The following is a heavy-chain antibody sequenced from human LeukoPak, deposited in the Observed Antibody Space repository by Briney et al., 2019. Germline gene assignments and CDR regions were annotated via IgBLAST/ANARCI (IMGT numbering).Heavy chain of an antibody. CDR3: ARVRYYGSGSYSGYFQH. CDR1: GGAFSSYA. V-gene: IGHV1-69*13. CDR2: IIPIFGTA. D-gene: IGHD3-10*01. Sequence: SVKVSCKASGGAFSSYAISWVRQAPGQGLEWMGGIIPIFGTANYAQKFQGRVTITADESTSTAYMELSSLRSEDTAVYYCARVRYYGSGSYSGYFQHWGQGTLVTVSS. J-gene: IGHJ1*01.